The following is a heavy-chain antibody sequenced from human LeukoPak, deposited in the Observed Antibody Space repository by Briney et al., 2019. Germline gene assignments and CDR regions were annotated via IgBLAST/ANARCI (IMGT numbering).Heavy chain of an antibody. Sequence: SVKVSCKASGGTFSSYTISWVRQAPGQGLEWLGRIIPILGIANYAQKLQGRVTMTTDTSTSTAYMELRSLRSDDTAVYYCARVSYYDSSGYYYWGQGTLVTVSS. J-gene: IGHJ4*02. CDR1: GGTFSSYT. CDR2: IIPILGIA. CDR3: ARVSYYDSSGYYY. D-gene: IGHD3-22*01. V-gene: IGHV1-69*02.